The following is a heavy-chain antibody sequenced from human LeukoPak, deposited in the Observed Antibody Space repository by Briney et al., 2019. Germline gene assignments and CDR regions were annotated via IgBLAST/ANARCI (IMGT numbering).Heavy chain of an antibody. D-gene: IGHD3-3*01. CDR1: GFTFSSHW. V-gene: IGHV3-7*01. CDR2: IKEYGGVK. CDR3: ARDSQEILGVMINYYGFDV. Sequence: PGGPLRLSCAASGFTFSSHWMSWVRQAPGKGLEGVANIKEYGGVKYYVASVRGRFTISRDNAKNAVYLQMISLRAEDTAVYYCARDSQEILGVMINYYGFDVWGHGTTVTVSS. J-gene: IGHJ6*02.